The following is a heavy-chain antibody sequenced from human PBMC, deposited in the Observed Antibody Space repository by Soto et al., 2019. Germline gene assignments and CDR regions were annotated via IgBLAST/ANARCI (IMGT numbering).Heavy chain of an antibody. J-gene: IGHJ6*02. D-gene: IGHD3-22*01. CDR3: ATNTYYYDSSGYHPSYGMDV. V-gene: IGHV4-61*01. Sequence: KPSETLSLTCTVSGGSVSSGSYYWSWIRQPPGKGLEWIGYIYYSGSTNYNPSLKSRVTISVDTSKNQFSLKLSSVTAADTAVYYCATNTYYYDSSGYHPSYGMDVWGQGTTVTVSS. CDR2: IYYSGST. CDR1: GGSVSSGSYY.